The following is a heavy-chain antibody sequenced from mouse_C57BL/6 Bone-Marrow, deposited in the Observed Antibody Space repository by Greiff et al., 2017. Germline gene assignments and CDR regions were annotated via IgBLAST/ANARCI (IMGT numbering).Heavy chain of an antibody. CDR2: ISGGGGNT. V-gene: IGHV5-9*01. Sequence: DVMLVESGGGLVKPGGSLKLSCAASGFTFSSYTMSWVRQTPEKRLEWVATISGGGGNTYYPDSVKGRFTISRDNAKNTLYLQMSSLGSEDTALYYCASQLGFAYWGQGTLVTVSA. CDR1: GFTFSSYT. J-gene: IGHJ3*01. CDR3: ASQLGFAY. D-gene: IGHD4-1*01.